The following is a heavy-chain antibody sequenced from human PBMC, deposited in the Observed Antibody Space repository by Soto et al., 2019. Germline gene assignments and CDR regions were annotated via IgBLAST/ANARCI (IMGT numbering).Heavy chain of an antibody. CDR2: IVPIVDTS. V-gene: IGHV1-69*12. CDR3: VRVVAIPGDPHN. Sequence: QVQLVQSGAEVRQPASSVKVSCKTSGGTFSSYAISWVRQAPGQGLEWMGGIVPIVDTSTYAQKFQGRVTISADESTSTSYMEMLRLRSDDTAIYYCVRVVAIPGDPHNWGEGTLVTVS. CDR1: GGTFSSYA. D-gene: IGHD2-15*01. J-gene: IGHJ4*02.